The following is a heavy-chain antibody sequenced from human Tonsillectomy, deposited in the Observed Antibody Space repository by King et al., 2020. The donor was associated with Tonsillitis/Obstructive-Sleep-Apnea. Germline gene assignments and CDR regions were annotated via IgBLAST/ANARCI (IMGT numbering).Heavy chain of an antibody. CDR3: ASYYDVWSGYPY. J-gene: IGHJ4*02. V-gene: IGHV4-59*01. Sequence: VQLQESGPGLVKPSETLSLTCTVSGGSISSYYWSWIRQPPGKGLEWIGYIYYSGSTNYNPSLKSRVTISVDTSKNQFSLKLSSVTAADTAVYYCASYYDVWSGYPYWGQGTLVTVSS. CDR1: GGSISSYY. CDR2: IYYSGST. D-gene: IGHD3-3*01.